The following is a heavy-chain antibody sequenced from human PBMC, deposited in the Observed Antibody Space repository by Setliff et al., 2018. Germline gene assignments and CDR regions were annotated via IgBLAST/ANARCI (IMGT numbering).Heavy chain of an antibody. D-gene: IGHD3-22*01. CDR2: IISSGSHI. J-gene: IGHJ4*02. CDR1: GFTFSSYT. CDR3: ARDTLYQHYYTSSGYPDY. V-gene: IGHV3-21*01. Sequence: GGSLRLSCAGSGFTFSSYTMNWVRQAPGKGLEWVSSIISSGSHIYYADSVKGRFAISRDNAKNSLYLQMNSLRAEDTAVYYCARDTLYQHYYTSSGYPDYWGQGTLVTVSS.